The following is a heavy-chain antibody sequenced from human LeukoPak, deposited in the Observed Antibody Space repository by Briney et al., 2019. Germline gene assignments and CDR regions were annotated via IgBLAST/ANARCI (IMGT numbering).Heavy chain of an antibody. CDR1: GDSVSSNSAA. D-gene: IGHD3-10*01. Sequence: SQTLSLTCAISGDSVSSNSAAWNWIRQSPSRGLEWLGRTYYRSKWYNDYAVSVKSRITINPDTSQSQFSLKLSSVTAADTAVYFCARNLWEGDYYGNNWFDPWGQGILVTVSS. CDR2: TYYRSKWYN. V-gene: IGHV6-1*01. CDR3: ARNLWEGDYYGNNWFDP. J-gene: IGHJ5*02.